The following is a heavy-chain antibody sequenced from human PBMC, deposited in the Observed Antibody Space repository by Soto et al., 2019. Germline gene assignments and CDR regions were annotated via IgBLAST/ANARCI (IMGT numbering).Heavy chain of an antibody. Sequence: SETLSLTCAVYGGSFSGYYWSWIRQPPGKGLEWIGEINHSGSTNYNPSLKSRVTISVDTSKNQFSLKLSSVTAADTAVYYCARKGGFLEWLLSPGMDGWGQGTTVTVSS. CDR2: INHSGST. D-gene: IGHD3-3*01. CDR1: GGSFSGYY. J-gene: IGHJ6*02. V-gene: IGHV4-34*01. CDR3: ARKGGFLEWLLSPGMDG.